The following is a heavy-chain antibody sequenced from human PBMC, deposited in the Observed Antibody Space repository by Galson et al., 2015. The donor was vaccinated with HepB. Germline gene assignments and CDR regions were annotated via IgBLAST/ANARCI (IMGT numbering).Heavy chain of an antibody. J-gene: IGHJ6*02. CDR3: ARDFDVVVPAAMGYYYYYGMDV. D-gene: IGHD2-2*01. V-gene: IGHV1-18*04. Sequence: SVKVSCKASGYTFTSYGISWVRQAPGQGLEWMGWISAYNGNTNYAQKLQGRVTMTTDTSTSTAYMELRSLRSDDTAVYYCARDFDVVVPAAMGYYYYYGMDVWGQGTTVTVSS. CDR1: GYTFTSYG. CDR2: ISAYNGNT.